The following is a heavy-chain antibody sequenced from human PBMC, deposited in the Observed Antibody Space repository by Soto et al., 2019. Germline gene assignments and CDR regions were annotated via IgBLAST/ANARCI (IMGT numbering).Heavy chain of an antibody. CDR1: GGTISSYA. D-gene: IGHD6-19*01. Sequence: QVQLVQSGAEVKKPGSSVKVSCKASGGTISSYAISWVRQAPGQSLAWMVGIIPIFRTANYAQKFQGRVTITADESTSSAYMGLSSLRFEDTAGYYCAREGRSQWLVDYYYYYGMDVWGQGTTVTVSS. V-gene: IGHV1-69*01. CDR2: IIPIFRTA. J-gene: IGHJ6*02. CDR3: AREGRSQWLVDYYYYYGMDV.